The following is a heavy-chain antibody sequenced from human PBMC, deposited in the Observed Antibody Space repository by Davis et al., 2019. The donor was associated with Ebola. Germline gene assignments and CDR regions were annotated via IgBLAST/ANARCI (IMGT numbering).Heavy chain of an antibody. J-gene: IGHJ4*02. CDR2: IRSSSSYI. CDR1: APTSSSYS. CDR3: ERDGYYYGSGSYIAIGY. V-gene: IGHV3-21*01. Sequence: ARSLTPSCPASAPTSSSYSMNCVRQAPGNGLDWVSSIRSSSSYIYYADSVPGRFTISRDNAKNSLYLQTNSLRAEDTAVYYCERDGYYYGSGSYIAIGYWGQGTLVTGSS. D-gene: IGHD3-10*01.